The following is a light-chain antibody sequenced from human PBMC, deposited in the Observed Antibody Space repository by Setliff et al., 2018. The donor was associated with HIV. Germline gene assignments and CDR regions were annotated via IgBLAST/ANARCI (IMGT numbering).Light chain of an antibody. Sequence: ETVLTQSTTTLSLSTGERVTLSCSASQSVYNSLAWYQQRLGQAPRLLIYDASKRATGIPARFSGSGSDTDFTLTISSLEPDDFAVYYCQENSHWPPSITFGQETRLAIK. CDR3: QENSHWPPSIT. J-gene: IGKJ5*01. CDR2: DAS. V-gene: IGKV3-11*01. CDR1: QSVYNS.